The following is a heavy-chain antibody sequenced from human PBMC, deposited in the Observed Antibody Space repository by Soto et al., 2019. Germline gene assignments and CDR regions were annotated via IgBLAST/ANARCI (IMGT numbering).Heavy chain of an antibody. CDR2: IYWDDDK. CDR3: AHIVVAGLGYYFDY. V-gene: IGHV2-5*02. D-gene: IGHD6-19*01. J-gene: IGHJ4*02. CDR1: GFSPSSTRMA. Sequence: QITLKESGPTLVKPTQTLTLTCTFSGFSPSSTRMAVGWIRRPPGKALEWLALIYWDDDKRYSPFLKSRLTITKDTSKNQVVLTMSNMDPVDTARYYCAHIVVAGLGYYFDYWGQGTLVTVSS.